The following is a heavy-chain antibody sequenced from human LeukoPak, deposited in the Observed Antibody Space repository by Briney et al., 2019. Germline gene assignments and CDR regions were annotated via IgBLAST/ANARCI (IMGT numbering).Heavy chain of an antibody. CDR1: GYTFTSFD. J-gene: IGHJ6*03. D-gene: IGHD3-10*01. Sequence: ASVKVSCKTSGYTFTSFDINWVRQATGQGLEWVGWMNPNSGNTGYAQRFQGRVSMTSNTSVSTAYMELSSLTSEDTAVYYCARGSHGSGSPSPYYYYRDVWGKGTTVTVPS. V-gene: IGHV1-8*01. CDR2: MNPNSGNT. CDR3: ARGSHGSGSPSPYYYYRDV.